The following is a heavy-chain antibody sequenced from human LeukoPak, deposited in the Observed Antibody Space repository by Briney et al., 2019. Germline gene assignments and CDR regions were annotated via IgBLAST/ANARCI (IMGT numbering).Heavy chain of an antibody. D-gene: IGHD3-10*01. CDR1: GYTLTELS. V-gene: IGHV1-8*03. Sequence: WASVKVSCKVSGYTLTELSMHWVRQATGQGLEWMGWMNPNSGNTGYAQKFQGRVTITRNTSISTAYMELSSLRSEDTAVYYCARGSRRVRGVIYYFDYWGQGTLVTVSS. CDR3: ARGSRRVRGVIYYFDY. J-gene: IGHJ4*02. CDR2: MNPNSGNT.